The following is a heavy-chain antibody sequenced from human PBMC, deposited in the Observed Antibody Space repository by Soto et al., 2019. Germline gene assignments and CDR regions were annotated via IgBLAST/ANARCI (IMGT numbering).Heavy chain of an antibody. CDR3: ATHTDTAMVPFDY. CDR1: GGTFSSYA. CDR2: IIPIFGTA. J-gene: IGHJ4*02. V-gene: IGHV1-69*13. Sequence: SVKVSCKASGGTFSSYAISWVRQAPGQGLEWMGGIIPIFGTANYAQKFQGRVTITADESTSTAYMELSSLRSEDTAVYYCATHTDTAMVPFDYWGQGTLVTVSS. D-gene: IGHD5-18*01.